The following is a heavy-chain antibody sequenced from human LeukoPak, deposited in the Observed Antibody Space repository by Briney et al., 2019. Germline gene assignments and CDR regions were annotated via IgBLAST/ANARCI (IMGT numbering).Heavy chain of an antibody. CDR1: GGSFSSEA. CDR2: IIPIFGTP. J-gene: IGHJ5*02. V-gene: IGHV1-69*05. D-gene: IGHD5-24*01. CDR3: ARVKRHWFDP. Sequence: SVKVSCKAFGGSFSSEAISWVRQAPGQGLEWMGGIIPIFGTPNYAQKFQGRVTMTTDTSTSTAYMELRSLRSDDTAVYYCARVKRHWFDPWGQGTLVTVSS.